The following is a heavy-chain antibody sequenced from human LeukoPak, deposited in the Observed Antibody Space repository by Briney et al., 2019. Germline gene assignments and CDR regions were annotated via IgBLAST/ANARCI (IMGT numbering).Heavy chain of an antibody. CDR3: AKDAVVRGVRPYYFDY. V-gene: IGHV3-9*01. CDR2: ISWNSGSI. Sequence: PGRSLRLSCAASGFTFDDYAMHWVRQAPGKGLEWVSGISWNSGSIGYADSAKGRFTISRDNAKNSLYLQMNSLRAEDTALYFCAKDAVVRGVRPYYFDYWGLGTLVTVSS. CDR1: GFTFDDYA. D-gene: IGHD3-10*01. J-gene: IGHJ4*02.